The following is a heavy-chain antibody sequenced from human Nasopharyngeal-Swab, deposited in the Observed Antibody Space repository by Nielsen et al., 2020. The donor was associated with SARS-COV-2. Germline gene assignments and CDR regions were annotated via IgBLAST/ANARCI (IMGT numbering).Heavy chain of an antibody. CDR3: ARDYCSSTSCYDY. V-gene: IGHV3-48*03. J-gene: IGHJ4*02. CDR2: ISSSGSTR. CDR1: GFTFSNYA. Sequence: GGSLRLSCAATGFTFSNYAMSWVRQAPGKGLEWVSYISSSGSTRYYADSVKGRFTISRDNAKNSLYLQMNSLRAEDTAVYYCARDYCSSTSCYDYWGQGTLVTVSS. D-gene: IGHD2-2*01.